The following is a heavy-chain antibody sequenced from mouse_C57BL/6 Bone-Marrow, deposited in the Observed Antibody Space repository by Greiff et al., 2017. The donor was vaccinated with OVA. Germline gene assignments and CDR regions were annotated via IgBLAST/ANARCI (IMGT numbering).Heavy chain of an antibody. CDR2: IDPEDGET. D-gene: IGHD1-1*01. CDR3: ASRGLRLRGWYDEV. Sequence: EVQLQQSGAELVKPGASVKLSCTASGFNFKDYYMHWVKQRPGQGLEWIGRIDPEDGETRYAPKFPGTATLTADTSSHTAYMQLISPTSEDTAVDYCASRGLRLRGWYDEVWGTGTTVTVSS. CDR1: GFNFKDYY. V-gene: IGHV14-2*01. J-gene: IGHJ1*03.